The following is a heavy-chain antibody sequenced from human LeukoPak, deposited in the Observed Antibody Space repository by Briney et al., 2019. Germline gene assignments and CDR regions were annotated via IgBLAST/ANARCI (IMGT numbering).Heavy chain of an antibody. CDR2: INSDGSST. Sequence: GGSLRLSCAASGFTFSSYWMHWVRQAPGKGLVWVSRINSDGSSTSYADSVKGRFTISRDNAKNTLYLQTNSLRAEDTAVYYCARFVSAAGTGDYWGQGTLVTVSS. V-gene: IGHV3-74*01. CDR1: GFTFSSYW. J-gene: IGHJ4*02. D-gene: IGHD6-13*01. CDR3: ARFVSAAGTGDY.